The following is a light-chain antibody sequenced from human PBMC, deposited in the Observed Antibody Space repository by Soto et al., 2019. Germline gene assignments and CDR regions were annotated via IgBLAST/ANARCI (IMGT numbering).Light chain of an antibody. V-gene: IGKV1-9*01. J-gene: IGKJ5*01. Sequence: DIQLTQSPSFLSASVGDRVTITCRASQGISSSLAWYQQKKGKAPKLLIYAASTLQSGVPSRFSGSGSGTEFTLTISSLQPEDFQTYYGQQLNSYPITFGQGTRLEIK. CDR1: QGISSS. CDR3: QQLNSYPIT. CDR2: AAS.